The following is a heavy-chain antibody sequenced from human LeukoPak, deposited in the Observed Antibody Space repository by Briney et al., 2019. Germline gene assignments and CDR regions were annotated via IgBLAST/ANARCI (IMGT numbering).Heavy chain of an antibody. CDR3: ARLATMTQSGAFDI. D-gene: IGHD3-22*01. Sequence: ASVKVSCKASGYTFTSYGISGVRQAPGQGLEWMGWISAYNGNTNYAQKLQGRVTMTTDTSTSTAYMELRSLRSDDTAVYYCARLATMTQSGAFDIWGQGTMVTVSS. V-gene: IGHV1-18*01. CDR1: GYTFTSYG. J-gene: IGHJ3*02. CDR2: ISAYNGNT.